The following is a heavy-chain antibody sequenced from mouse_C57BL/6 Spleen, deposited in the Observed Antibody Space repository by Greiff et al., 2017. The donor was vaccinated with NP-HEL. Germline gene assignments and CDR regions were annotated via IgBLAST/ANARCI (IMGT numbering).Heavy chain of an antibody. CDR3: ARSGDYGTRYFDV. V-gene: IGHV1-4*01. CDR2: INPSSGYT. CDR1: GYTFTSYT. Sequence: VQLQQSGAELARPGASVKMSCKASGYTFTSYTMHWVKQRPGQGLEWIGYINPSSGYTKYNQKFKDKATLTADKSSSTAYMQLSSLTSEYSAVYYCARSGDYGTRYFDVWGTGTTVTVSS. D-gene: IGHD1-1*01. J-gene: IGHJ1*03.